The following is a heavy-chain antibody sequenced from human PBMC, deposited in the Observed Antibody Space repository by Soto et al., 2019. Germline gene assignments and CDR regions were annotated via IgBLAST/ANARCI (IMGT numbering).Heavy chain of an antibody. CDR1: GGSISSYY. V-gene: IGHV4-59*08. D-gene: IGHD1-7*01. Sequence: SETLSLTCTVSGGSISSYYWSWIRQPPGKGLEWIGYIYYSGSTNYNPSLKSRVTIPVDTSKNQFSLKLSSVTAADTAVYYCARLGDWNYVNYYYYYMDVWGKGTTVTVSS. J-gene: IGHJ6*03. CDR3: ARLGDWNYVNYYYYYMDV. CDR2: IYYSGST.